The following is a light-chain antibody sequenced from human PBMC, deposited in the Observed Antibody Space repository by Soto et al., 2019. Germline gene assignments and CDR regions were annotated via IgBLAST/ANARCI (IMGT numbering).Light chain of an antibody. J-gene: IGLJ1*01. Sequence: QSVLAQPPSVSGAPGQRVSISCTGSSTNIGAGCGVHWYQQRPGTAPKLLIVGNTIRPSGVPDRFSGSKSGTSASLAISGLQSEDEADYYCAAWDDSLNGYVFGTGTKVTVL. CDR1: STNIGAGCG. CDR2: GNT. CDR3: AAWDDSLNGYV. V-gene: IGLV1-40*01.